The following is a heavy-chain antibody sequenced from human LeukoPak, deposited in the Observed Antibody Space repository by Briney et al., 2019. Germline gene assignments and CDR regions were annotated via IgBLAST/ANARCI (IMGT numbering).Heavy chain of an antibody. CDR2: ISAYNGNT. CDR3: ARDAYLPYDFWSGYYPFPPYYYYGMDV. CDR1: GYTFTSYG. Sequence: GASVKVSCKASGYTFTSYGISWVRQAPGQGLEWMGWISAYNGNTNYAQKLQGRVTMTTDTSTSTAYMELRSLRSDDTAVYYCARDAYLPYDFWSGYYPFPPYYYYGMDVWGQGTTVTVSS. J-gene: IGHJ6*02. D-gene: IGHD3-3*01. V-gene: IGHV1-18*01.